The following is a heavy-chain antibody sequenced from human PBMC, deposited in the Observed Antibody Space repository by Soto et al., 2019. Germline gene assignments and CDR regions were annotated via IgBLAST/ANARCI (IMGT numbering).Heavy chain of an antibody. CDR1: GFSLSYYW. CDR3: ARDCCGGSCQY. J-gene: IGHJ4*02. Sequence: EVQLMESGGDLVQPGGSLRLSCAASGFSLSYYWMSWVRQAPEKGLEWVANIKEDGSEKYYVDSVKGRFTISRDNAQNSVFLQTNRLRVEVTAIYYCARDCCGGSCQYWGQGTLVIVSS. CDR2: IKEDGSEK. V-gene: IGHV3-7*01. D-gene: IGHD2-15*01.